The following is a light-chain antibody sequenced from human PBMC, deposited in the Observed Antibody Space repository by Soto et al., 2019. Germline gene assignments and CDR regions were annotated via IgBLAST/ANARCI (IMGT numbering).Light chain of an antibody. J-gene: IGKJ1*01. Sequence: EIVLTHSPGTLSLSPWEIATLSCRASQSVSNNYLAWYQQKPVQAPRLLTYTASRGATGSPARFSGSGSATDSPTTISRLEPEDFAVYYCQQYGRSPATFGQGTKVDIK. CDR1: QSVSNNY. CDR2: TAS. V-gene: IGKV3-20*01. CDR3: QQYGRSPAT.